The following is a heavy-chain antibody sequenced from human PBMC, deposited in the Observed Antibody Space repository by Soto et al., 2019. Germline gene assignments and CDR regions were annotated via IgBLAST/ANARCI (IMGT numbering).Heavy chain of an antibody. Sequence: FSSYAMSWVRQAPGKGLEWVSAIIGSGGSTYYADSVKGRFTISRDNSKNTLYLQMNSLRAEDTAVYYCAKAMIVVVTGLDYWGQGTLVTVSS. CDR1: FSSYA. V-gene: IGHV3-23*01. CDR3: AKAMIVVVTGLDY. CDR2: IIGSGGST. J-gene: IGHJ4*02. D-gene: IGHD3-22*01.